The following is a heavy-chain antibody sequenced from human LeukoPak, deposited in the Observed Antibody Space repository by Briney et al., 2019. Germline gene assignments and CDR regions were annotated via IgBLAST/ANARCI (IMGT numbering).Heavy chain of an antibody. D-gene: IGHD1-1*01. V-gene: IGHV3-7*01. Sequence: PGGSLRLSCAASGFTFTKYWMSWVRQAPGKGPEWVANIKEDGSEKSYVDSVKGRFTISRDNARNSLFLQMNSLRADDTAVYYCTSAWNDGNNFWSQGTLVSVSA. J-gene: IGHJ4*02. CDR1: GFTFTKYW. CDR2: IKEDGSEK. CDR3: TSAWNDGNNF.